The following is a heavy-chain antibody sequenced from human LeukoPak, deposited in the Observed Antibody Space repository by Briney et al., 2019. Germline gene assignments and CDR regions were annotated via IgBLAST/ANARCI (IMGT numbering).Heavy chain of an antibody. D-gene: IGHD5-24*01. CDR1: GDFFSIYA. CDR2: VVPIFGTT. J-gene: IGHJ5*02. CDR3: ARCHDYTYSLDP. Sequence: GASVKVSCKASGDFFSIYAMTCVRQAPGQRLEWMGKVVPIFGTTTYAQKFQGRVTFTADKSTTTAYMELSSLRSDDTAVYYCARCHDYTYSLDPWGQGTLVTVSS. V-gene: IGHV1-69*06.